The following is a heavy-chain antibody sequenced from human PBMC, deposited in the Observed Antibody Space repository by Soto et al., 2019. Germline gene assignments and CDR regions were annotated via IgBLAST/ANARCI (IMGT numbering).Heavy chain of an antibody. V-gene: IGHV4-39*01. Sequence: PSETLSLTCTVSGGSISSSSYYWGWIRQPPGKGLGWIGSIYYSGSTYYNPSLKSLVTISVDTSKNQYSLKLSSVTAADPAVYYCARRSIAAAGSDYWGQGTLVTVSS. CDR2: IYYSGST. J-gene: IGHJ4*02. CDR3: ARRSIAAAGSDY. D-gene: IGHD6-13*01. CDR1: GGSISSSSYY.